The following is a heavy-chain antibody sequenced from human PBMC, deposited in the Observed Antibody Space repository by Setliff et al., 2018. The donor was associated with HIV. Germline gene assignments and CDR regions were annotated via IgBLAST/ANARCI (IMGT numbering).Heavy chain of an antibody. CDR1: GVSFSGYY. Sequence: SETLSLTCAVYGVSFSGYYWGWIRQPPGEGLEWIESIYYSGSTNYNPSLTSPVTISVDTSKNQFSLKLISVTAADTAVYWCAREDSSYHYFDSWGQGMLVTVSS. J-gene: IGHJ4*02. V-gene: IGHV4-34*01. D-gene: IGHD3-22*01. CDR3: AREDSSYHYFDS. CDR2: IYYSGST.